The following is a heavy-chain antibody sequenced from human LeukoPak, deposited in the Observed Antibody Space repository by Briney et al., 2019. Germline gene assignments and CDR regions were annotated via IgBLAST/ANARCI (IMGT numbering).Heavy chain of an antibody. CDR1: GFTFRNYA. CDR2: ITGSGGTT. Sequence: PGGSLRLSCAASGFTFRNYAMSWVRQAPGTGLGWASAITGSGGTTYCAGSVKGRFTISRDTSKNTLYLQMNSLRAEDTAVCYCAKHIPDYGDYYGMDAWGHGTTVTVSS. V-gene: IGHV3-23*01. D-gene: IGHD4-17*01. J-gene: IGHJ6*02. CDR3: AKHIPDYGDYYGMDA.